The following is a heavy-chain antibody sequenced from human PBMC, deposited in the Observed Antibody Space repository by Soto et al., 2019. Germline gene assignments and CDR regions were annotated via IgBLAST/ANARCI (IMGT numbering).Heavy chain of an antibody. Sequence: QVQLVQSGAEVKEPGASVKVSCKASGYTFLNSGISWVRQAPGQGLEWMGWISAYDGDTNYALKFQGRVTMTTDTTTSTAYMELKSLRSDDTAVYYCARDLLAHWDYFDYWGQGTLVTVSS. CDR3: ARDLLAHWDYFDY. J-gene: IGHJ4*02. D-gene: IGHD3-16*01. CDR1: GYTFLNSG. V-gene: IGHV1-18*01. CDR2: ISAYDGDT.